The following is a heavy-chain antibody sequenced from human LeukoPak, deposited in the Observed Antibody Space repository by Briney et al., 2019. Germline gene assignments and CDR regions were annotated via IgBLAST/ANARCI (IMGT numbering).Heavy chain of an antibody. V-gene: IGHV3-15*01. CDR2: IKSKTDGGTR. Sequence: GGSLRLSCAASGFTFSNAWMSWVRQAPGKGLEWVGRIKSKTDGGTRDYDAPVKGRFTISRDDTKNTLYLQMNSLKTEDTGVYYCTTEIWFGGAVGGYWGQGTLVTVSS. J-gene: IGHJ4*02. D-gene: IGHD3-10*01. CDR3: TTEIWFGGAVGGY. CDR1: GFTFSNAW.